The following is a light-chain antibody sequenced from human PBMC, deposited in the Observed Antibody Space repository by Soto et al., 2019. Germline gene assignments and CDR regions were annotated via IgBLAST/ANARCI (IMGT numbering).Light chain of an antibody. V-gene: IGKV1-5*01. CDR3: QQYNSYSPWT. Sequence: DIQMTQSPSTLSASVGDRVTITCRASQSISSWLAWYQQKPGKAPKLLIYDASSLESGVPSRFSGSGSGTEFHLTISSLQPDDFATYYCQQYNSYSPWTFGQGTKLEIK. J-gene: IGKJ1*01. CDR2: DAS. CDR1: QSISSW.